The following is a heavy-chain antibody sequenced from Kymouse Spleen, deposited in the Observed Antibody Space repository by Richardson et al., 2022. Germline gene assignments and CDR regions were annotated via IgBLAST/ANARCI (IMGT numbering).Heavy chain of an antibody. D-gene: IGHD3-10*01,IGHD3-16*02. CDR1: GGSFSGYY. J-gene: IGHJ6*02. CDR2: INHSGST. V-gene: IGHV4-34*01. Sequence: QVQLQQWGAGLLKPSETLSLTCAVYGGSFSGYYWSWIRQPPGKGLEWIGEINHSGSTNYNPSLKSRVTISVDTSKNQFSLKLSSVTAADTAVYYCARAGTGGNYYYGMDVWGQGTTVTVSS. CDR3: ARAGTGGNYYYGMDV.